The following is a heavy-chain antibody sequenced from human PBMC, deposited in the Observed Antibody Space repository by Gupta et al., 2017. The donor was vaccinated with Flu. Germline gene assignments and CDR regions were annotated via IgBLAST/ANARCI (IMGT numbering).Heavy chain of an antibody. V-gene: IGHV3-64*01. D-gene: IGHD3-3*01. CDR1: GFTFRSYA. J-gene: IGHJ4*02. CDR2: ISSNGGST. CDR3: ARARDADFWSGYQASYFDY. Sequence: EVQLVESGGGLVQPGGSLRLSCAASGFTFRSYAMHWVRQAPGKGLEYVSAISSNGGSTYYANSVKGRFTISRDNSKNTLYLQMGSLRAEDMAVYYCARARDADFWSGYQASYFDYWGQGTLVTVSS.